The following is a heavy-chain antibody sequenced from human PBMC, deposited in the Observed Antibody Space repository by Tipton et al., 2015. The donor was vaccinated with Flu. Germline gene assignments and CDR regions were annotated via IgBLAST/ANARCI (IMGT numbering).Heavy chain of an antibody. J-gene: IGHJ4*02. V-gene: IGHV3-7*01. D-gene: IGHD2-15*01. CDR3: ARDVVGALDY. Sequence: SLRLSCAASGFTFSSYWMAWVRQAPGKGLEWVANIEQDESSKNYVDAVKGRFSISRDNAKNSLYLQMNSLRAEDTAVYYCARDVVGALDYWGQGTVVTVSS. CDR1: GFTFSSYW. CDR2: IEQDESSK.